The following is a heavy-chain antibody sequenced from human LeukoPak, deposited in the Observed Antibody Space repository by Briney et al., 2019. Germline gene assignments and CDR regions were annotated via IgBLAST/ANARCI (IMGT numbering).Heavy chain of an antibody. V-gene: IGHV3-30-3*01. D-gene: IGHD3-3*01. Sequence: GGSLRLSCAASGFTFSSYAMHWVRQAPGKGLEWVAVISFDGSNKYYADSVKGRFTISRDNSKNTLYLQMNSLRAEDTAVYYCARSFTIGFDYWGQGTLVTVSS. CDR2: ISFDGSNK. CDR3: ARSFTIGFDY. CDR1: GFTFSSYA. J-gene: IGHJ4*02.